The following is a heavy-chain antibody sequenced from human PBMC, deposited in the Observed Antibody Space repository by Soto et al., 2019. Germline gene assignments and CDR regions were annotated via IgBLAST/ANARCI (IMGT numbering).Heavy chain of an antibody. J-gene: IGHJ4*02. Sequence: PSETLSLTCTVSGGSISSSSYYWGWIRQPPGKGLEWIGSIYYSGSTYYNPSLKSRVTISVDTSKNQFSLKLSSVTAADTAVYYCARAYDSWSGYDYYFDYWGQGTLVTVSS. CDR1: GGSISSSSYY. D-gene: IGHD3-3*01. V-gene: IGHV4-39*01. CDR3: ARAYDSWSGYDYYFDY. CDR2: IYYSGST.